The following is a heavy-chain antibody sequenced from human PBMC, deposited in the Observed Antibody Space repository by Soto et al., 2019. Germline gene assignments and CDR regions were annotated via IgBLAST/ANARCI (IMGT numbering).Heavy chain of an antibody. CDR2: ISGDSGDT. D-gene: IGHD2-15*01. V-gene: IGHV3-11*03. CDR1: EFTVSAHY. J-gene: IGHJ3*02. CDR3: ATGRQVRMADI. Sequence: QVQLLESGGGLVKPGGSLRLSCAASEFTVSAHYMAWIRQAPGKGLEWISYISGDSGDTNYADSVKGRFTISRDNAKKSLYLQMNSLRAEDTAVYFCATGRQVRMADIWGQGTMVTVSS.